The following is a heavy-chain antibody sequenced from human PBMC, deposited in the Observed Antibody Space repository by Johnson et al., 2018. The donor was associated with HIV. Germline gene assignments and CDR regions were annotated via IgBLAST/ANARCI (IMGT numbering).Heavy chain of an antibody. J-gene: IGHJ3*02. CDR3: AKEGYYYDSKNDAFDI. Sequence: GPEWVAVISYDGSNKYYADSVKGRFTISRDNSKNTLYLQMNSLRAEDTAVYYCAKEGYYYDSKNDAFDIWGQGTMVTVSS. D-gene: IGHD3-22*01. CDR2: ISYDGSNK. V-gene: IGHV3-30-3*02.